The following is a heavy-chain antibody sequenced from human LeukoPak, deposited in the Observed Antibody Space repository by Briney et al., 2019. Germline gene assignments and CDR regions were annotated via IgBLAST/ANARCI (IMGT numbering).Heavy chain of an antibody. CDR1: GGSISSGDYY. J-gene: IGHJ4*02. Sequence: PSQTLSLTCTVSGGSISSGDYYWSWIRQPPGKGLEWIGYIYYSGSTYYNPSLKSRVTISVDTSKNQLSLRLSSVTAADTAVYYCARVGSSWSTVDYWGQGTLVTVSS. D-gene: IGHD6-13*01. V-gene: IGHV4-30-4*08. CDR3: ARVGSSWSTVDY. CDR2: IYYSGST.